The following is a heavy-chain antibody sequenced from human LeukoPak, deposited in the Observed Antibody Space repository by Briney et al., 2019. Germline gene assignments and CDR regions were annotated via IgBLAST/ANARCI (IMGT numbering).Heavy chain of an antibody. Sequence: ASVRVSCKASGGTFSSYAISWVRQAPGQGLEWMGGIIPIFGTANYAQKFQGRVTITADESTSTAYMELSSLRSEDTAVYYCASTDEGTPNKWGQGTLATVSS. CDR1: GGTFSSYA. J-gene: IGHJ4*02. V-gene: IGHV1-69*13. D-gene: IGHD1-1*01. CDR2: IIPIFGTA. CDR3: ASTDEGTPNK.